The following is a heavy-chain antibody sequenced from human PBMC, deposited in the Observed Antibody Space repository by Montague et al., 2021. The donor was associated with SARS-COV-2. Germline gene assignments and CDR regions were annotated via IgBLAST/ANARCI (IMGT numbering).Heavy chain of an antibody. CDR2: ISYSGKT. Sequence: SETLSLTCTVSGGSINGHYRSWIRQSPGKGLEWIGYISYSGKTNYNPSLKSRVTLSADASRNEFSLKLDSVTAADTAVYFCARGGDYASACYHWHLDLWGRGMLVTVSS. D-gene: IGHD2-8*01. V-gene: IGHV4-59*08. J-gene: IGHJ2*01. CDR1: GGSINGHY. CDR3: ARGGDYASACYHWHLDL.